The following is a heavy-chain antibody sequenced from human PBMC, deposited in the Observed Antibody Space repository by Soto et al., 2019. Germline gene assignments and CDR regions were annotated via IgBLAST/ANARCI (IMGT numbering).Heavy chain of an antibody. CDR2: IYHGGNI. CDR3: ARTITLSDDAFDI. V-gene: IGHV4-30-4*01. J-gene: IGHJ3*02. D-gene: IGHD3-10*01. Sequence: QVQLRESGPGLVKPSQTLSLTCTVSGGSISSGDYYWTWLRQPPGKGLQWIGYIYHGGNIYYNPSLRGRLTISLDRSKRQFSLKLSSVTAADTAVYYCARTITLSDDAFDIWGQGTMVTVSS. CDR1: GGSISSGDYY.